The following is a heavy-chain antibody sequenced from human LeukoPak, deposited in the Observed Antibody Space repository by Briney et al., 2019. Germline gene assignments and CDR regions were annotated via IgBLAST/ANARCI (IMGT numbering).Heavy chain of an antibody. CDR2: IIPIFGTA. Sequence: SVKVSCKASGGTFSSYAISWVRQAPGQGLEWMGGIIPIFGTANYAQKFQGRVTITTDESTSTAYMELSSLRSEDTAVYYCAGSSSPREFDYYYYYMDVWGKGTTVTVSS. CDR1: GGTFSSYA. D-gene: IGHD6-6*01. J-gene: IGHJ6*03. V-gene: IGHV1-69*05. CDR3: AGSSSPREFDYYYYYMDV.